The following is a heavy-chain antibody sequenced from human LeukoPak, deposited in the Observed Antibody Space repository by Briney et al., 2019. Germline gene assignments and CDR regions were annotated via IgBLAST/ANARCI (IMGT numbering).Heavy chain of an antibody. CDR3: ASSSGYSYFDY. CDR1: GFTFSSYW. J-gene: IGHJ4*02. CDR2: IKQDGSEK. D-gene: IGHD3-22*01. Sequence: GGSLRLSCAASGFTFSSYWMSWVRQAPGKGLEWVANIKQDGSEKYYVDSVKGRFTISRDNSKNTLYLQMNSLRAEDTAVYYCASSSGYSYFDYWGQGTLVTVSS. V-gene: IGHV3-7*01.